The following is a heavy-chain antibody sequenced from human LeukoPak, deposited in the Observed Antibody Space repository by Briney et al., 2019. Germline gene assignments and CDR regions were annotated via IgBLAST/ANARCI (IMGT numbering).Heavy chain of an antibody. J-gene: IGHJ4*02. CDR2: INMDGTTI. CDR1: GFTFSSYW. V-gene: IGHV3-74*01. Sequence: GSLRLSCAASGFTFSSYWMHWVRQGPGKGLEWVSRINMDGTTISYADSVKGRFTISRDNAKNTLYLQMSSLRAEDTAVYYCARVSRGSYHFEYWGQGALVTVSS. D-gene: IGHD1-26*01. CDR3: ARVSRGSYHFEY.